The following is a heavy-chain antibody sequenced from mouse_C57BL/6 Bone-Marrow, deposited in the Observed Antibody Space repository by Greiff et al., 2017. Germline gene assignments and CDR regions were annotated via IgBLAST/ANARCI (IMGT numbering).Heavy chain of an antibody. Sequence: VHVKQSGAELVRPGASVKLSCTASGFNIKDDYMHWVKQRPEQGLEWIGWINPENGDTEYASKFQGKATITADTSSNTAYLQLRSLTSEDTAVCYCTTDFDYWGQGTTLTVSS. J-gene: IGHJ2*01. CDR3: TTDFDY. CDR1: GFNIKDDY. V-gene: IGHV14-4*01. CDR2: INPENGDT.